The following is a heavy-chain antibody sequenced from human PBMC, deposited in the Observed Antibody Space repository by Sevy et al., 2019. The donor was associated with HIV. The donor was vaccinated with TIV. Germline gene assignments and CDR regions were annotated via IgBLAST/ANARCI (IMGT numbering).Heavy chain of an antibody. CDR3: AKDRIDSSFSGSTWFDL. D-gene: IGHD3-22*01. Sequence: GGSLRLSCAASGFTFTSYAMYWVRQAPGKGLEWVAAISGSGQSSFYADSVKGRFTVSRDRSKNTLFLQMDSLRVEDTALYSCAKDRIDSSFSGSTWFDLSGQGTTVPVSS. V-gene: IGHV3-23*01. J-gene: IGHJ5*01. CDR2: ISGSGQSS. CDR1: GFTFTSYA.